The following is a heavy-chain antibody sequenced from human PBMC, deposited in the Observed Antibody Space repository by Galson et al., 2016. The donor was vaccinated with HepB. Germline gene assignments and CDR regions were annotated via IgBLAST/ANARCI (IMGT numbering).Heavy chain of an antibody. CDR3: ARRGAEAADGYSCNGMDG. J-gene: IGHJ6*02. V-gene: IGHV5-51*01. CDR2: IYPSASNA. D-gene: IGHD3-16*01. CDR1: GYTFSKYW. Sequence: QSGAEVKKSGESLKISCQGSGYTFSKYWVVWVRQMPGKGLEWMGIIYPSASNARYSPSFQGQVTISADKSTSTTYLQWRSLKTPDTATYYCARRGAEAADGYSCNGMDGWGQGTTVTVSS.